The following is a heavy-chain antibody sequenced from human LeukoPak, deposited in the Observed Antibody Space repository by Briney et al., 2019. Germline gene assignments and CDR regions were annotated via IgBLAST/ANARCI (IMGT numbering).Heavy chain of an antibody. J-gene: IGHJ4*02. V-gene: IGHV4-39*01. D-gene: IGHD2-15*01. CDR1: GCSISSNY. CDR3: AHESGGVPTFDC. CDR2: IYYSGST. Sequence: PSETLSLTCIVSGCSISSNYWVWIRQPPGKGLEWIGSIYYSGSTYYNPSLKSRVTISVDTSKNQFSLELSSVTAADTAVYYCAHESGGVPTFDCWGQGTLVTVSS.